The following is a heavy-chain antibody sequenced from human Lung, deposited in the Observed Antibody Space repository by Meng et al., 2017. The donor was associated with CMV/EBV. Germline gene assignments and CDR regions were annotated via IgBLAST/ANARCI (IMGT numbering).Heavy chain of an antibody. CDR1: GGSISSSKW. D-gene: IGHD6-13*01. CDR2: IYHSGST. Sequence: CADSGGSISSSKWWSWVRQPPGKGLEWIGEIYHSGSTNYNPSLKSRVTISVDKSKNQFSLKLSSVTAADTAVYYCARDSGYQQGLDYWGQGTLVTVSS. V-gene: IGHV4-4*02. J-gene: IGHJ4*02. CDR3: ARDSGYQQGLDY.